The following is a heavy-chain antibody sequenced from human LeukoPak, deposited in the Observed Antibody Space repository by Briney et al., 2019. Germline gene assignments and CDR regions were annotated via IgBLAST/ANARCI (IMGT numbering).Heavy chain of an antibody. CDR3: ARTRSSSSSWYGQFDY. CDR2: IIPIFGTA. J-gene: IGHJ4*02. D-gene: IGHD6-13*01. Sequence: ASVKVSCKASGGTFSSYAINWLRQAPGKGLEWMGGIIPIFGTANYAQKFQGRVTITADKSTSTAYMELSSLRSEDTAVYYCARTRSSSSSWYGQFDYWGQGTLVTVSS. CDR1: GGTFSSYA. V-gene: IGHV1-69*06.